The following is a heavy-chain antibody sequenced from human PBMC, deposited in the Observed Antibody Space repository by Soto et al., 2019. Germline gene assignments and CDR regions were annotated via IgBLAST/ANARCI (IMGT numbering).Heavy chain of an antibody. J-gene: IGHJ4*02. V-gene: IGHV3-23*01. CDR2: ISGSGGST. CDR1: GFTFSSYA. D-gene: IGHD3-10*01. CDR3: AKRTSYYYGSGSRVTYYFDY. Sequence: GGSLRLSCAASGFTFSSYAMSWVRQAPGKGLEWVSAISGSGGSTYYADSVKGRFTISRDNSKNTLYLQMNSLRAEDTAVYYCAKRTSYYYGSGSRVTYYFDYWGQGTLVTVSS.